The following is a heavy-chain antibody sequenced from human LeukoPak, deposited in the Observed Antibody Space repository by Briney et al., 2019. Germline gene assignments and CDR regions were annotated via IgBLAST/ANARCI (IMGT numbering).Heavy chain of an antibody. J-gene: IGHJ5*02. Sequence: SQTLSLTCAVSGGSISSGGYSWSWIRQPPGKGLEWIGYIYHSGSTYYNPSPKSRVTISVDRSKNQFSLKLSSVTAADTAVYYCARAMPHNWFDPWGQGTLVTVSS. D-gene: IGHD2-2*01. CDR3: ARAMPHNWFDP. CDR2: IYHSGST. CDR1: GGSISSGGYS. V-gene: IGHV4-30-2*01.